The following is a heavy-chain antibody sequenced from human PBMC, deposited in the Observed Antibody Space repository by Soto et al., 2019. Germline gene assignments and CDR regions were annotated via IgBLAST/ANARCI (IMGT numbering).Heavy chain of an antibody. J-gene: IGHJ5*02. D-gene: IGHD3-22*01. V-gene: IGHV3-53*01. Sequence: GGSLRLSCAASGFTVSSNYMSWVRQAPGKGLEWVSVIYSGGSTYYADSVKGRFTISRDNSKNTLYLQMNSLRAEDTAVYYCARDPPDYDKSPSPWGQGTLATVS. CDR2: IYSGGST. CDR1: GFTVSSNY. CDR3: ARDPPDYDKSPSP.